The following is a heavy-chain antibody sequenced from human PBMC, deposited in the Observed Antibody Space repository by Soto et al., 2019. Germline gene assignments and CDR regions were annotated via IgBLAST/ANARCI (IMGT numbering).Heavy chain of an antibody. J-gene: IGHJ4*02. Sequence: SVKVSCKASGGTFSSYTISWVRQAPGQGLEWMGRIIPILGIANYAQKFQGRVTITADKSTSTAYMELSSLRSEDTAVYYCAREIMGFSYGFDYWGQGTLVTVSS. V-gene: IGHV1-69*04. D-gene: IGHD5-18*01. CDR3: AREIMGFSYGFDY. CDR1: GGTFSSYT. CDR2: IIPILGIA.